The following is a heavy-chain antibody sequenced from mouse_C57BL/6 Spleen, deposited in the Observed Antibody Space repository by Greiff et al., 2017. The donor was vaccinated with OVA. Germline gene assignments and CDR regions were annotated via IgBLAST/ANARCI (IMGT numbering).Heavy chain of an antibody. J-gene: IGHJ4*01. Sequence: QVQLKESGPELVKPGASVKISCKASGYAFSSSWMNWVKQRPGKGLEWIGRIYPGDGDTNYNGKFKGKATLTADKSSSTAYMQLSSLTSEDSAVYFCARGLEAMDYWGQGTSVTVSS. CDR2: IYPGDGDT. CDR3: ARGLEAMDY. V-gene: IGHV1-82*01. CDR1: GYAFSSSW.